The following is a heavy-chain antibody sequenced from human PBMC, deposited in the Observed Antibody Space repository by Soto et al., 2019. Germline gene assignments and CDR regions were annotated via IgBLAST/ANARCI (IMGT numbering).Heavy chain of an antibody. D-gene: IGHD6-13*01. V-gene: IGHV3-7*01. J-gene: IGHJ6*04. CDR1: GFTSSNYW. CDR3: AGSTSSWGV. Sequence: EVQVVESGGGLVQPGGSLRLSCVASGFTSSNYWMNWVRQAPGKGLEWVANIKQDGSEKNYVDSVKGGFTISRDNAKNSLSLQMNSLRAEDTAVYYCAGSTSSWGVWGKGTTVTVSS. CDR2: IKQDGSEK.